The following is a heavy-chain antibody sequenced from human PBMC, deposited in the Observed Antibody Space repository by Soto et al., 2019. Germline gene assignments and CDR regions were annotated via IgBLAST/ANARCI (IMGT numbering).Heavy chain of an antibody. CDR3: ARDAPNWDACDI. CDR2: IYSGGST. Sequence: GGSLRLSCAASGFTVSSNYMSWVRQAPGKGLEWVSVIYSGGSTYYADSVKGRFTISRDNSKNTLYLQMNSLRAEDTAVYYCARDAPNWDACDIWGQGTMVTVSS. CDR1: GFTVSSNY. J-gene: IGHJ3*02. V-gene: IGHV3-53*01. D-gene: IGHD7-27*01.